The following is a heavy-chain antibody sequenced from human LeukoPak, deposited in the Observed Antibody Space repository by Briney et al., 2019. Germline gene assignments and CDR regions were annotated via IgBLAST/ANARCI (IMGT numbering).Heavy chain of an antibody. D-gene: IGHD2-15*01. CDR2: INPNSGGT. Sequence: GASVKVSCKASGYTFTGYYMHWVRQAPGQGLEWMGWINPNSGGTNYAQKFQGRVTMTRDTSISTAYMELSSLRSDDTAIYYCARDLAATPWFDYWGQGTLVTVSS. CDR3: ARDLAATPWFDY. CDR1: GYTFTGYY. V-gene: IGHV1-2*02. J-gene: IGHJ4*02.